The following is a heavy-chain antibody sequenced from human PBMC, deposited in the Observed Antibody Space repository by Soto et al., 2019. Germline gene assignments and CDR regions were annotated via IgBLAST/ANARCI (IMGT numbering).Heavy chain of an antibody. J-gene: IGHJ4*02. D-gene: IGHD4-17*01. CDR2: ISGSGAST. V-gene: IGHV3-23*01. CDR3: AKIGDYGDYRYFAC. Sequence: EVQLLESGGGLVQPGGSLRLSCAASGFTFSNYAMTWVRQAPGKGLEWVSGISGSGASTYYADSVKGRFTISRDNSKNTQYLQMSSLGAEDTAVYYGAKIGDYGDYRYFACWGRGTQVAVAS. CDR1: GFTFSNYA.